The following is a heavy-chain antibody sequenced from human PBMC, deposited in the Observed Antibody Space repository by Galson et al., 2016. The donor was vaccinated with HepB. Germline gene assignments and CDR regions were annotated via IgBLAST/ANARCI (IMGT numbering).Heavy chain of an antibody. CDR3: ATSTGYRSGWGAFDI. V-gene: IGHV1-18*01. CDR1: GFTFTAYG. CDR2: INAYNGNT. J-gene: IGHJ3*02. D-gene: IGHD6-25*01. Sequence: SVKVSCKASGFTFTAYGISWVRQAPGQGLEWMGWINAYNGNTNYAQKFQGWVTMTRDTSISTAYMELTSLTSDATAIYYCATSTGYRSGWGAFDIWGQGTMVTVSS.